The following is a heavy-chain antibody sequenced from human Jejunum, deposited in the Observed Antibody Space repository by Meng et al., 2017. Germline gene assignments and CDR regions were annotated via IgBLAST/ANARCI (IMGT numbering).Heavy chain of an antibody. CDR3: TRGGYSSSWFWAY. V-gene: IGHV3-7*01. J-gene: IGHJ4*02. CDR1: GLTFSDFW. D-gene: IGHD6-13*01. Sequence: GESLKISCAASGLTFSDFWMTWVRQAPGKGLEWVANIKKDGSEKYYVDSVKGRFTISRDNAKNSLYLQMNSLRAEDTAVYYCTRGGYSSSWFWAYWGQGSMVTVSS. CDR2: IKKDGSEK.